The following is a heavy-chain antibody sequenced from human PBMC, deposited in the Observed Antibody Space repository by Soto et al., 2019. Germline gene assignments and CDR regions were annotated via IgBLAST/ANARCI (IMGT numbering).Heavy chain of an antibody. CDR2: MNPNGGVT. Sequence: QVQLVQSGAEVKKPGASVTVSCRSSGDTFNDYYIHWVRQAPGQGLEWMGWMNPNGGVTKYAQKFQGWVTMSRDTSIRTVDMQLSRLRSDDTAVYYCARESGGATATLDYYYFYMDVWGTGTTVTVSS. CDR3: ARESGGATATLDYYYFYMDV. CDR1: GDTFNDYY. D-gene: IGHD5-12*01. V-gene: IGHV1-2*04. J-gene: IGHJ6*03.